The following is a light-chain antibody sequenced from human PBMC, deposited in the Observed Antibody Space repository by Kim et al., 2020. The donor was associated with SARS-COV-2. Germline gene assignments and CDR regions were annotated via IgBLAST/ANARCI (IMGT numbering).Light chain of an antibody. CDR1: ENIFTW. CDR2: KAS. Sequence: DIQMTQSPSTLSASVGDKVTITCRASENIFTWLAWYQHKPGRVPTLLIYKASTLQSGAPSRFSGSGSATEYTLTINDLQADDFATYYCQQYHSFSWTFGQGTKVDIK. CDR3: QQYHSFSWT. J-gene: IGKJ1*01. V-gene: IGKV1-5*03.